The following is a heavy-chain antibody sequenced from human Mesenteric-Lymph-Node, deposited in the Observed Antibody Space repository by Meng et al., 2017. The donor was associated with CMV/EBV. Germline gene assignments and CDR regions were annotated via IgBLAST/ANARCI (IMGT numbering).Heavy chain of an antibody. D-gene: IGHD1-26*01. CDR1: GYTFTSYD. CDR2: ISTNNGDT. CDR3: ARVGTSNYYYGMDV. J-gene: IGHJ6*02. Sequence: ASVKVSCKVSGYTFTSYDISWVRQAPGQGLEWMGWISTNNGDTNYAQSLQGRVTMTTDTSTSTAYMELRSLRSDDTAVYYCARVGTSNYYYGMDVWGQGTTVTVSS. V-gene: IGHV1-18*01.